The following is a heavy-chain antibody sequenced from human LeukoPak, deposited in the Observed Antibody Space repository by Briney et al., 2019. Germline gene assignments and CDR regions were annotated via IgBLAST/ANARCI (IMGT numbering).Heavy chain of an antibody. Sequence: SGPTLVNPTQTLTLTCTFSGFSLSTSGVGVGWIRQPPGKALEWLALIYWDDDKRYSPSLKSRLTITKDTSKNQVVLTMTNMDHVDTATYYCARSDCRSTSCYLFDYWGQGTLVTVSS. CDR1: GFSLSTSGVG. CDR3: ARSDCRSTSCYLFDY. CDR2: IYWDDDK. J-gene: IGHJ4*02. V-gene: IGHV2-5*02. D-gene: IGHD2-2*01.